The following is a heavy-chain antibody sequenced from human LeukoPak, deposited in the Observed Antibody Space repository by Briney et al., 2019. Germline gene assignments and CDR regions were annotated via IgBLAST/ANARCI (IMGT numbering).Heavy chain of an antibody. CDR2: VYYSGST. V-gene: IGHV4-31*03. CDR3: ARDQTRYSSSPPAHDAFDI. J-gene: IGHJ3*02. D-gene: IGHD6-6*01. Sequence: SQTLSRTCTVSGGSISSGGYYWSGIRQHPGKGLERIGDVYYSGSTYYNPSLKSRFTISVDTFKNQFYLKLSSVTSADTAVYYCARDQTRYSSSPPAHDAFDIWGQGTMVTVSS. CDR1: GGSISSGGYY.